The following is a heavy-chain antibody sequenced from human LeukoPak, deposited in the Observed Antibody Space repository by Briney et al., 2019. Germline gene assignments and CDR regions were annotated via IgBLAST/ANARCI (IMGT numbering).Heavy chain of an antibody. D-gene: IGHD3-10*01. Sequence: PSETLSLTCTVSGGSISSYYWSWIWQPPGKGLEWIGYIYYSGSTNYNPSLKSRVTISVDTSENQFSLKLSSVTAADTVVYYCARDSGTTGEVKFDPWGQGTLVTVSS. CDR3: ARDSGTTGEVKFDP. J-gene: IGHJ5*02. CDR2: IYYSGST. V-gene: IGHV4-59*01. CDR1: GGSISSYY.